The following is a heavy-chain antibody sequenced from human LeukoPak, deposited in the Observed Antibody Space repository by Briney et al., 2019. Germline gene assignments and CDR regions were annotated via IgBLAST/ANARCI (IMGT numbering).Heavy chain of an antibody. J-gene: IGHJ4*02. CDR1: GGSISSGGYC. Sequence: SQTLSLTCTVSGGSISSGGYCWSWIRQHPGKGLEWIGYIYYSGSTYYNPSLKSRVTISVDTSKNQFSLKLSSVTAADTAVYHCARGDTPPKYYYDSSGYYIALVGFDYWGQGTLVTVSS. D-gene: IGHD3-22*01. CDR2: IYYSGST. CDR3: ARGDTPPKYYYDSSGYYIALVGFDY. V-gene: IGHV4-31*03.